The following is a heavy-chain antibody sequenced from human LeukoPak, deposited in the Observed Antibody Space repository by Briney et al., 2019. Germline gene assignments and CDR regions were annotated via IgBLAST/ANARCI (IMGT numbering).Heavy chain of an antibody. D-gene: IGHD5-24*01. CDR3: AGIRDGYNDAYDI. V-gene: IGHV1-46*01. CDR1: GYTFTTYA. Sequence: GASVKVSCKASGYTFTTYAINWVRQAPGQRLEWMGLINPGGDNTNYAQNFQGRVTMTSDTSARTVYMELSSLRSEDTAIYYCAGIRDGYNDAYDIWGQGTVVTVPS. CDR2: INPGGDNT. J-gene: IGHJ3*02.